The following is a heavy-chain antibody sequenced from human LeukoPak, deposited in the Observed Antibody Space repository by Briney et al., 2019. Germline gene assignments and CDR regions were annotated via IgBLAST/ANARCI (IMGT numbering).Heavy chain of an antibody. CDR3: ARDDPYHYDSSGHGFDY. CDR2: ISSSSSTI. D-gene: IGHD3-22*01. V-gene: IGHV3-48*04. J-gene: IGHJ4*02. Sequence: GGSLRLSCAASGFTFSSYSMNWVRQAPGKGLEWVSYISSSSSTIYYADSVKGRFTISRDNAKNSLYLQMNSLRAEDTAVYYCARDDPYHYDSSGHGFDYWGQGTLVTVSS. CDR1: GFTFSSYS.